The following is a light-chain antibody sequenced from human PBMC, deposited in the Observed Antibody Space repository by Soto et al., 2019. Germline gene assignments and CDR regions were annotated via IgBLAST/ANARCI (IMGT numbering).Light chain of an antibody. J-gene: IGLJ2*01. V-gene: IGLV2-14*03. CDR3: SSYTSRSTPV. CDR1: SSDVGTYKY. Sequence: QSALTQPASLSGSPGQSITISCTGNSSDVGTYKYVSWYQQHSGKAPKLMIYEVSNRPSGVSNRFSGSKSGNTASLPISGLQAEDEADYYCSSYTSRSTPVFGGGTKVTVL. CDR2: EVS.